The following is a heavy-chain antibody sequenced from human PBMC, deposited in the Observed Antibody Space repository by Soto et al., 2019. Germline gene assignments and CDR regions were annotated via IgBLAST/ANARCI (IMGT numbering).Heavy chain of an antibody. V-gene: IGHV5-51*01. CDR2: IYPGDSDT. J-gene: IGHJ6*02. D-gene: IGHD3-22*01. Sequence: GESLKISCKGSGYSFTSYWIGWVRQMPGKGLEWMGIIYPGDSDTRYSPSLQGQVTISADKSISTAYLQWSSLKASDTAMYYCARESYYYDSSGYPYYYGMDVWGQGTTVTVSS. CDR1: GYSFTSYW. CDR3: ARESYYYDSSGYPYYYGMDV.